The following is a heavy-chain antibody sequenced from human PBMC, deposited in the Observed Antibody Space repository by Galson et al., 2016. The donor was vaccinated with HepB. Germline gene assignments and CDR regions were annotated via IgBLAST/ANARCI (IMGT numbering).Heavy chain of an antibody. J-gene: IGHJ3*02. CDR1: GLTFRSYA. D-gene: IGHD3-16*01. Sequence: SLRLSCAASGLTFRSYAFSWLRQAPGKGLEWVSVSASGDITYYAHSVKGRFTISRDKPKNTLFLNMISLRAEDTASYYCASHLGGSSLDPFDIWGRGTMVTVSS. CDR3: ASHLGGSSLDPFDI. V-gene: IGHV3-23*01. CDR2: SASGDIT.